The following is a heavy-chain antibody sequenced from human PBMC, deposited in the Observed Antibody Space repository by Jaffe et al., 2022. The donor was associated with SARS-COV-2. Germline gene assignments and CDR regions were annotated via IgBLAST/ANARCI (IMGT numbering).Heavy chain of an antibody. D-gene: IGHD3-3*01. CDR2: IWYDGSNK. CDR3: ARDPGGDTIFGVVMGFDY. J-gene: IGHJ4*02. V-gene: IGHV3-33*01. CDR1: GFTFSSYG. Sequence: QVQLVESGGGVVQPGRSLRLSCAASGFTFSSYGMHWVRQAPGKGLEWVAVIWYDGSNKYYADSVKGRFTISRDNSKNTLYLQMNSLRAEDTAVYYCARDPGGDTIFGVVMGFDYWGQGTLVTVSS.